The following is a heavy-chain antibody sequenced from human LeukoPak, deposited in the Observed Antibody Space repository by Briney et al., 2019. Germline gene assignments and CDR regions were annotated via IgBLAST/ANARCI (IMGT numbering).Heavy chain of an antibody. J-gene: IGHJ4*02. CDR3: ARSGRYYYDSSGYYYVYFDY. CDR2: IYPGDSDT. V-gene: IGHV5-51*01. CDR1: GYSFTSYW. Sequence: GESLKISCKGAGYSFTSYWIVWVRQMPGKGLEWMGIIYPGDSDTRYSPSFQGQVTISADKSISTAYLQWSSLKASDTAMYYCARSGRYYYDSSGYYYVYFDYWGQGTLVTVSS. D-gene: IGHD3-22*01.